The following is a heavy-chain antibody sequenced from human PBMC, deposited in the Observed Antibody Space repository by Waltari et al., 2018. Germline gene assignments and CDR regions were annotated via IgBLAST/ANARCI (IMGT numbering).Heavy chain of an antibody. CDR3: ATDNYYDSSGYWYYFDY. CDR2: ISSSSSTI. V-gene: IGHV3-48*04. J-gene: IGHJ4*02. D-gene: IGHD3-22*01. CDR1: GFTFSSYS. Sequence: EVQLVESGGGLVQPGGSLRLSCAASGFTFSSYSMNWVRQAPGKGLEWVSYISSSSSTIYYAGSLKGRFTISRDNAKNSLYLQMNSLRAEDTAVYYCATDNYYDSSGYWYYFDYWGQGTLVTVSS.